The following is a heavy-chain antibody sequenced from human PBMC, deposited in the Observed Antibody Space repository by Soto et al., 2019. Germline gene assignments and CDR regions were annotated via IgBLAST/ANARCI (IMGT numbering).Heavy chain of an antibody. V-gene: IGHV3-33*01. D-gene: IGHD6-13*01. Sequence: QVQLVESGGGVVQPGRSLRLSCAASGFTFSSYGMHWVRQAPGKGLEWVAVIWYDGSNKYYADSVKGRFTISRDNSKNTLYLQMNSLRAEDTAMYYCAREASSSLDVWGQGTTVTVSS. J-gene: IGHJ6*02. CDR1: GFTFSSYG. CDR3: AREASSSLDV. CDR2: IWYDGSNK.